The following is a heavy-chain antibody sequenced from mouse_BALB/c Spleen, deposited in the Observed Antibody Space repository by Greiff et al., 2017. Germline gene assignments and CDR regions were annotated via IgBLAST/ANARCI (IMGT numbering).Heavy chain of an antibody. D-gene: IGHD1-1*01. CDR1: GYTFTSYW. CDR2: INPSTGYT. J-gene: IGHJ4*01. CDR3: ARHTTVPPYAMDY. V-gene: IGHV1-7*01. Sequence: QVQLQQSGAELAKPGASVKMSCKASGYTFTSYWMHWVKQRPGQGLEWIGYINPSTGYTEYNQKFKGKATLTVDKSSSTAYMQLKSLTSEDSAVYYCARHTTVPPYAMDYWGQGTSVTVSS.